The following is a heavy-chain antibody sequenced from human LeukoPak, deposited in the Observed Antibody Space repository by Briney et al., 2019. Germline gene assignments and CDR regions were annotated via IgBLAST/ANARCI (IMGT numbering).Heavy chain of an antibody. Sequence: GGSLRLSCEASGFTFSSYNMNWVRQAPGKGLEWVSSISSSSSYMYYAASVKGRFTISRDNAKNSLYLQMNSLRAEDTAVYYCARDQNSYGYCYFDYWGQGTLVTVSS. J-gene: IGHJ4*02. CDR1: GFTFSSYN. CDR2: ISSSSSYM. CDR3: ARDQNSYGYCYFDY. V-gene: IGHV3-21*01. D-gene: IGHD5-18*01.